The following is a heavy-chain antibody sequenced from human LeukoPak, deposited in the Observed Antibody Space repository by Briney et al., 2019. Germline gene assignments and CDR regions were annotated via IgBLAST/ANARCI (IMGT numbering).Heavy chain of an antibody. Sequence: ASVKVSCKASGGTFSSYAISWVRQAPGQGLEWMGGIIPIFGTANYAQKFQGRVTITADESTSTAYMELSSLRSEDTAVYYCARGSGGPRYFGWLLSYWGQGTLVTVSS. CDR1: GGTFSSYA. CDR2: IIPIFGTA. D-gene: IGHD3-9*01. J-gene: IGHJ4*02. V-gene: IGHV1-69*13. CDR3: ARGSGGPRYFGWLLSY.